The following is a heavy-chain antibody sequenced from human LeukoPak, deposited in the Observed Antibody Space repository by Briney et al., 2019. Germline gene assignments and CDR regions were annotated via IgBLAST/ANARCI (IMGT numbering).Heavy chain of an antibody. J-gene: IGHJ4*02. D-gene: IGHD3-10*01. CDR1: GFTFSSYG. Sequence: GGSLRLSRAASGFTFSSYGMHWVRQAPGKGLEWVAFIRYDGSNKYYADSVKGRFTISRDNSKNTLYLQMNSLRAEDTTVYYCAKDMVRGVIRVAIADYWGQGTLVTVSS. CDR3: AKDMVRGVIRVAIADY. CDR2: IRYDGSNK. V-gene: IGHV3-30*02.